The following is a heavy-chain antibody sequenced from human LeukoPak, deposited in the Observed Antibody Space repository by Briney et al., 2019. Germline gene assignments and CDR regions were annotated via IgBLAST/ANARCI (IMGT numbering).Heavy chain of an antibody. V-gene: IGHV4-38-2*02. CDR3: ATSSGWYRYDS. Sequence: SETLSLTCTVSGYSFSSGYYWGWIRQPPGKGLEWIGSIYHSGSTYYNPSLKSRVTISVDTSKNQFSLILTSVTDADTAVYYCATSSGWYRYDSWGQGTLVTVSS. CDR1: GYSFSSGYY. CDR2: IYHSGST. J-gene: IGHJ4*02. D-gene: IGHD6-19*01.